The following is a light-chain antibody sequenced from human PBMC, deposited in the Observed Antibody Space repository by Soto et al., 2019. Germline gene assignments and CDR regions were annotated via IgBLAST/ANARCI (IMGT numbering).Light chain of an antibody. V-gene: IGKV3-20*01. CDR2: GAS. Sequence: EIVLTQSPGTLSLSPGERATLSCRASQSVGSNFIAWYQQKPGQAPRLLIYGASSRATGIPDRFSGSGSGTDFTLTISRLEPEDFAIYYCQQYDDLPLTFGGGTQVEIK. CDR1: QSVGSNF. CDR3: QQYDDLPLT. J-gene: IGKJ4*01.